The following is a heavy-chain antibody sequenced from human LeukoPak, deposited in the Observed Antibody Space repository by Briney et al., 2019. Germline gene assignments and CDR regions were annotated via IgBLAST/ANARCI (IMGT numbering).Heavy chain of an antibody. V-gene: IGHV3-53*01. D-gene: IGHD6-13*01. CDR3: ARRLYSSSWSSFDY. CDR2: IYSGGST. J-gene: IGHJ4*02. Sequence: GGSLRLSCAASGFTVSSNYMSWVRQAPGKGLEWVSVIYSGGSTYYADSVKGRFTISRDNSKNTLYHQMNSLRAEDTAVYYCARRLYSSSWSSFDYWGQGTLVTVSS. CDR1: GFTVSSNY.